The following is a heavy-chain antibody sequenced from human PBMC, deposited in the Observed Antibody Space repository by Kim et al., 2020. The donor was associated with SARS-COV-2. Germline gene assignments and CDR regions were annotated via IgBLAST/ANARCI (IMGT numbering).Heavy chain of an antibody. D-gene: IGHD3-9*01. CDR2: IYYSGST. V-gene: IGHV4-59*13. Sequence: SETLSLTCTVSGGSISSYYWSWIRQPPGKGLEWIGYIYYSGSTNYNPSLKSRVTISVDTSKNQFSLKLSSVTAADTAVYYCARDGGGPNYDILTGYYNVGAFDIWGQGTMVTVSS. CDR1: GGSISSYY. CDR3: ARDGGGPNYDILTGYYNVGAFDI. J-gene: IGHJ3*02.